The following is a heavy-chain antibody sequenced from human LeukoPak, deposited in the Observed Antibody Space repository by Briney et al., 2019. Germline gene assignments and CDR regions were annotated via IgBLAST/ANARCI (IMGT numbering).Heavy chain of an antibody. CDR2: ISAYNGNT. CDR3: AKGKYYYDSSGYSDY. J-gene: IGHJ4*02. CDR1: GYTFTSYG. D-gene: IGHD3-22*01. V-gene: IGHV1-18*01. Sequence: ASVKVSCTASGYTFTSYGISWVRQAPGQGLEWMGWISAYNGNTNYAQKLQGRVTMTTDTSTSTAYMELRSLRSDDTAVYYCAKGKYYYDSSGYSDYWGQGTLVTVSS.